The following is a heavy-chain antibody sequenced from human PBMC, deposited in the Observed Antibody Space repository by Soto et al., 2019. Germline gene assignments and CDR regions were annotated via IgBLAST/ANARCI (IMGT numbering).Heavy chain of an antibody. CDR2: IIPIFGTA. CDR1: GGTFSSYA. V-gene: IGHV1-69*01. J-gene: IGHJ6*02. CDR3: ARDISPYGSGGHYYGMDV. D-gene: IGHD3-10*01. Sequence: QVQLVQSGAEVKKPGSSVKVSCKASGGTFSSYAISWVRQAPGQGLEWMGGIIPIFGTANYAQKLQGRVTITADESTSTAYMELSSLRSEDTAVYYCARDISPYGSGGHYYGMDVWGQGTTVTVSS.